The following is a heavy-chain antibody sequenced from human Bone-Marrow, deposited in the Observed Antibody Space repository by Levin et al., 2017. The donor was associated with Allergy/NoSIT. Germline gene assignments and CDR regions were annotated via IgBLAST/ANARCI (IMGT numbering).Heavy chain of an antibody. CDR1: GFTFSTHA. D-gene: IGHD3-22*01. J-gene: IGHJ4*02. V-gene: IGHV3-23*01. CDR2: ISARGDAT. Sequence: PGGSLRLSCAASGFTFSTHAMSWVRQAPGKGLEWVATISARGDATYYADSVKGHFSISRDNSKSTLSVEMSDVRAEDTAIYYCATSSSGWFLFFDYWGQGSLVTVSS. CDR3: ATSSSGWFLFFDY.